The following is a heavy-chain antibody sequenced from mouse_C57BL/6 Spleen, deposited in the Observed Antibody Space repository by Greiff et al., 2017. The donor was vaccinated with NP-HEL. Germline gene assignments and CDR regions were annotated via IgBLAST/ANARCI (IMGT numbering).Heavy chain of an antibody. D-gene: IGHD2-3*01. CDR2: IYPGSGNT. CDR3: ARKGSIGSFFDY. CDR1: GYTFTDYY. V-gene: IGHV1-76*01. Sequence: VQLQQSGAELVRPGASVKLSCKASGYTFTDYYINWAKQRPGQGLEWIARIYPGSGNTYYNEKFKGKATLTAEKSSSTAYMQLSSLTSEDSAVYFCARKGSIGSFFDYWGQGTTLTVSS. J-gene: IGHJ2*01.